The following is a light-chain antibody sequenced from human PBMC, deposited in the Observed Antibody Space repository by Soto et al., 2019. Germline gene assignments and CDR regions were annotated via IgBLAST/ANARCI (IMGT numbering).Light chain of an antibody. V-gene: IGLV4-69*01. Sequence: QPVLTQSPSASASLGASVKLTCTLSRGHSSYAIAWHQQQPEKGPRYLMKLNIDGSHSKGDGIPDRFSGSSSGAERYLTISRLQSEDEADYSCQTWGTGIHVVFGGGTKLTVL. CDR3: QTWGTGIHVV. CDR1: RGHSSYA. CDR2: LNIDGSH. J-gene: IGLJ2*01.